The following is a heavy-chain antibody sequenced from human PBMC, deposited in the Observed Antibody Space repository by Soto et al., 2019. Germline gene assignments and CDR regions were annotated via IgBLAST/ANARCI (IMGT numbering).Heavy chain of an antibody. J-gene: IGHJ4*02. V-gene: IGHV3-23*01. CDR3: AKKVNSGSGSQYFDY. D-gene: IGHD3-10*01. CDR1: GFTFSSYS. CDR2: FRAGGDDGTT. Sequence: VGSLRLSCVASGFTFSSYSMSWVRQAPGKGLEWVSGFRAGGDDGTTYYADSVKGRFTISRDNSKNTLFLQMNSLRAEDTAIYYCAKKVNSGSGSQYFDYFGQGTLVTVSS.